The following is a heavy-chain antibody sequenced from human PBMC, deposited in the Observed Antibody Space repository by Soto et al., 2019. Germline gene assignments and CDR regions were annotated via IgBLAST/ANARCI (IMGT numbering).Heavy chain of an antibody. CDR2: INPSSGRS. J-gene: IGHJ4*02. D-gene: IGHD3-10*01. Sequence: QVQLVQSGAEVKKPGASVKVSCQASGYLFTGYYLHWVRQAPGQGLEWMGWINPSSGRSDSAQRFRGRVTMTRDTSITTAYMELTRLRLDDTAVYFCARDRAGKKPSIDYWGQGARVTVSS. CDR1: GYLFTGYY. CDR3: ARDRAGKKPSIDY. V-gene: IGHV1-2*02.